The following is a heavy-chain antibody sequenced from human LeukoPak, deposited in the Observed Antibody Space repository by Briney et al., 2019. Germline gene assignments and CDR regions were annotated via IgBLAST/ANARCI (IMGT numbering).Heavy chain of an antibody. CDR3: ARAHGDSLDY. CDR1: GGSISSYY. V-gene: IGHV4-59*12. D-gene: IGHD4-17*01. CDR2: IYYSGST. J-gene: IGHJ4*02. Sequence: SETLSLTCTVSGGSISSYYWSWIRQPPGKGLEWIGYIYYSGSTNYNPSLKSRVTISVDTSKNQFSLKLSSVTAADTAVYYCARAHGDSLDYWGQGTLVTVSS.